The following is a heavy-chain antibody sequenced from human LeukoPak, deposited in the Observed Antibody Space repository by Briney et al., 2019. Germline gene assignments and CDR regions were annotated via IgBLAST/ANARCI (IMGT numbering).Heavy chain of an antibody. CDR1: GXTFSNYW. J-gene: IGHJ4*02. V-gene: IGHV3-7*04. CDR3: ARDGYSAYDGGFDY. D-gene: IGHD5-12*01. Sequence: GGSLRLSCVVSGXTFSNYWVRWVRQVAGKGRQWVAKISEARSEKYYVASVKGRFTISRDNAKNSLYLHMNSLRAEDTALYYCARDGYSAYDGGFDYWGQGTLVTVSS. CDR2: ISEARSEK.